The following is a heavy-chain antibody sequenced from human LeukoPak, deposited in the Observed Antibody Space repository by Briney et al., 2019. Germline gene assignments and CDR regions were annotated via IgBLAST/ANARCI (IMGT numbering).Heavy chain of an antibody. Sequence: GEALKISCWGSGYSFTSYWIGRVRQMPGEGLEGRGIIYHGDSDTRYSPSFQGQVNISADKSISTAYLQWSSLKASDTARYYCARQGSGYSPTDYYYMDVWGKGTTVTIPS. CDR2: IYHGDSDT. CDR1: GYSFTSYW. D-gene: IGHD5-18*01. J-gene: IGHJ6*03. V-gene: IGHV5-51*01. CDR3: ARQGSGYSPTDYYYMDV.